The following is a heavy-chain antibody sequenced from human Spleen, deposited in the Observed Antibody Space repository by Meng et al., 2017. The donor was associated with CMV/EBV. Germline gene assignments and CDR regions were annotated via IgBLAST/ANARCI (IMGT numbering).Heavy chain of an antibody. Sequence: AFSGYQWTWNRQRRGKGLEWIGEINHSGSTNYNPSLEGRVIMSVDTSKKEFSLRLSSVTAADTAVYYCARGRLGYCGSTSCYSRFDNWGQGTLVTVSS. J-gene: IGHJ4*02. CDR2: INHSGST. V-gene: IGHV4-34*01. CDR1: AFSGYQ. D-gene: IGHD2-2*01. CDR3: ARGRLGYCGSTSCYSRFDN.